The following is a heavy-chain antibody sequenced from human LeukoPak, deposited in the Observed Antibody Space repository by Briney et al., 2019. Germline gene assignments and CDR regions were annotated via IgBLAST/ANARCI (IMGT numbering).Heavy chain of an antibody. CDR2: ISYGGSNK. CDR1: GFTFSSYA. J-gene: IGHJ4*02. CDR3: ARESATRDFDY. V-gene: IGHV3-30-3*01. Sequence: GGSLRLSCAASGFTFSSYAMHWVRQAPGKGLEWVAVISYGGSNKYYADSVKGRFTISRDNSKNTLYLQMNSLRAEDTAVYYCARESATRDFDYWSQGTLVTVSS.